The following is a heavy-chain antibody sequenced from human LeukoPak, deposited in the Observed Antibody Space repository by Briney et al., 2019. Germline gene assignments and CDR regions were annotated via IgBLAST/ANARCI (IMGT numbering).Heavy chain of an antibody. CDR1: CRSISSSSYY. Sequence: SETLSLTCTVSCRSISSSSYYWGWIRQPPGRGLQWFGSMYYSGSTYSNSYLKSRVTISVDTSKNQFSLKLSSVTAADTAVYYCARLRQPVGYGSGRGYPRYYYYYYYMDVWGKGTTVTVSS. CDR3: ARLRQPVGYGSGRGYPRYYYYYYYMDV. V-gene: IGHV4-39*01. D-gene: IGHD3-10*01. CDR2: MYYSGST. J-gene: IGHJ6*03.